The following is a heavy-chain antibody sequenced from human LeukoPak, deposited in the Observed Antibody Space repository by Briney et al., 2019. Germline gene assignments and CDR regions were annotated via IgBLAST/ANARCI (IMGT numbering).Heavy chain of an antibody. Sequence: GESLQISCQGSGYSFTSYWIGWVRQMPGKGLGWMGVIYPGDSDTRYSPSFQGQVTISADKSISTAYLQWSSLKASDTAMYYCARHVGDGYNYVDYWGQGTLVTVSS. CDR2: IYPGDSDT. V-gene: IGHV5-51*01. J-gene: IGHJ4*02. CDR3: ARHVGDGYNYVDY. CDR1: GYSFTSYW. D-gene: IGHD5-24*01.